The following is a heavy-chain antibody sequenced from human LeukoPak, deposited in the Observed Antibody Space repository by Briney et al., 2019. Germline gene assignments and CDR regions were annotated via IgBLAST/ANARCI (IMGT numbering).Heavy chain of an antibody. J-gene: IGHJ6*03. D-gene: IGHD3-3*01. CDR1: GGPFSDYY. CDR3: ARGRFGGHSYYYMDV. CDR2: INHSGSA. Sequence: SETLSLTCAVFGGPFSDYYWSWIHRPPGKGLEWLGEINHSGSANYMPSLKSRVSISVDTSKNQFSLRLSSVTAADTAFYYCARGRFGGHSYYYMDVWGKGTAVTVSS. V-gene: IGHV4-34*01.